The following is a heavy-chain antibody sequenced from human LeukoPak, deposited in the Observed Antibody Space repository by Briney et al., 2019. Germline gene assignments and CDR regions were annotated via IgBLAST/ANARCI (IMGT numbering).Heavy chain of an antibody. D-gene: IGHD3-10*01. CDR3: AKARGYGSGYFEY. V-gene: IGHV4-38-2*02. CDR2: VYRTGNA. CDR1: GYSISNGYY. Sequence: SETLSLTCSVSGYSISNGYYWGWIPQPPGKGLEGVGVVYRTGNAYYNPSLESPVTISIDTSKNQFSLNLTSVTAAETAVYFCAKARGYGSGYFEYWGQGILVPVSS. J-gene: IGHJ4*02.